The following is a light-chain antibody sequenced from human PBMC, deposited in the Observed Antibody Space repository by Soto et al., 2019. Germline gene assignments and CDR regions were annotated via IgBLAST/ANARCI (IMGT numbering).Light chain of an antibody. CDR1: QSVTSNF. CDR2: GAS. J-gene: IGKJ5*01. CDR3: EQYGSSPFT. Sequence: EIVLTQSPGTLSLSPGERATLSCGASQSVTSNFLAWYQQKPGQAPRLLIYGASSRATGIPDRFSGSGSGTDFTLTISRLEPEDFAVYYCEQYGSSPFTFGQGTRLEIK. V-gene: IGKV3-20*01.